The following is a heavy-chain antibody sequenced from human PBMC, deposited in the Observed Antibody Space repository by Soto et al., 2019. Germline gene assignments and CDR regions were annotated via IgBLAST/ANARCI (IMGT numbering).Heavy chain of an antibody. D-gene: IGHD5-18*01. Sequence: SETLSLTCTVSGGSISSGGYYWSWIRQHPGKGLEWIGYIYYSGSTYYNPSLKSRVTISVDTSKNQFSLKLSSVTAADTAVYYCARAPVDTAMGVDYWGQGTLVTVS. CDR3: ARAPVDTAMGVDY. CDR1: GGSISSGGYY. CDR2: IYYSGST. V-gene: IGHV4-31*03. J-gene: IGHJ4*02.